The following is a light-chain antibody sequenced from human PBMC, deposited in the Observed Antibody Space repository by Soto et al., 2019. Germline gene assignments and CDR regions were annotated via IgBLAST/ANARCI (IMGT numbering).Light chain of an antibody. CDR3: QQRSNRIT. V-gene: IGKV3-11*01. Sequence: EIVLTQSSAILSVSPVERATLSCRASQSISRSLAWYQQKPGQAPRLLIYGAFNRATGIPDRFSGSGSGTDFTLTVSSLEPEDFALYYCQQRSNRITFGQGTRLEIK. CDR2: GAF. J-gene: IGKJ5*01. CDR1: QSISRS.